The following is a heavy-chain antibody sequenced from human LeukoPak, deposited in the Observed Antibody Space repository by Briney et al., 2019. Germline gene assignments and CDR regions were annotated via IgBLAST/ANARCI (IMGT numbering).Heavy chain of an antibody. J-gene: IGHJ4*02. Sequence: ASVKVSCKASGYTFTGYYMHWVRQAPGQGLEWMGWINPNSGGTNYAQKFQGRVTMTRDTSISTAYMELSRLRSDDTAVYYCARDLSSGGAVAGLDQFDYWGQGTLVTVSS. CDR3: ARDLSSGGAVAGLDQFDY. V-gene: IGHV1-2*02. D-gene: IGHD6-19*01. CDR1: GYTFTGYY. CDR2: INPNSGGT.